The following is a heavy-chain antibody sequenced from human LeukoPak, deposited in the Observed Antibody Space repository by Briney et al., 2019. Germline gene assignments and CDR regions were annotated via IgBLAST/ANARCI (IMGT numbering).Heavy chain of an antibody. J-gene: IGHJ6*02. CDR3: ARREQLVLNYYYYGMDV. V-gene: IGHV1-69*13. Sequence: SVKVSCKASGGTFSSYAISWVRQAPGQGLEWMGGIIPVFGTANYAQKFQGRVTITADESTSTAYMELSSLRSEDTAVYYCARREQLVLNYYYYGMDVWGQGTTVTVSS. D-gene: IGHD6-6*01. CDR1: GGTFSSYA. CDR2: IIPVFGTA.